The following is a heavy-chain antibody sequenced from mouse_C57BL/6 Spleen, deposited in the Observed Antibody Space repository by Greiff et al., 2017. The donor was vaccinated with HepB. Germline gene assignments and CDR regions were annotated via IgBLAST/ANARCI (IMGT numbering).Heavy chain of an antibody. D-gene: IGHD2-3*01. Sequence: EVMLVESGGGLVQPGGSMKLSCVASGFTFSNYWMNWVRQSPEKGLEWVAQIRLKSDNYATNYAESVKGRFTISRDDSKSSVYLQMNNLRAEDTGIYYCTADDGPWFAYWGQGTLVTVSA. CDR1: GFTFSNYW. CDR2: IRLKSDNYAT. J-gene: IGHJ3*01. V-gene: IGHV6-3*01. CDR3: TADDGPWFAY.